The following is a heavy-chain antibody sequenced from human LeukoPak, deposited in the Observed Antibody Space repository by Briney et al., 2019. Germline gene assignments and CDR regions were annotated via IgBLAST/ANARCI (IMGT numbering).Heavy chain of an antibody. CDR2: ISSSSSYT. Sequence: PGGSLRLSCAASGFTFSDYYMSWVRQAPGKGLEWVSYISSSSSYTNYADSVKGRFTISRDNAKNSLYLQMNSLRAEDAAVYYCARDPFGDYEYYFDYWGQGTLVTVSS. CDR3: ARDPFGDYEYYFDY. D-gene: IGHD4-17*01. J-gene: IGHJ4*02. V-gene: IGHV3-11*06. CDR1: GFTFSDYY.